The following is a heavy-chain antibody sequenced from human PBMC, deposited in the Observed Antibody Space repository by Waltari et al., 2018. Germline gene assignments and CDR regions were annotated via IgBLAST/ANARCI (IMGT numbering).Heavy chain of an antibody. Sequence: QVQLVQSGAEVKKPGASVKVSCKASGYTFTSYYMHWVRQAPGQGLEWMGIIDPSGGSTSYAQKFQGRGTMTRDTSTSTVYMELSSLRSEDTAVYYCAREVSGYSSSSNWFDPWGQGTLVTVSS. CDR2: IDPSGGST. D-gene: IGHD6-6*01. CDR1: GYTFTSYY. V-gene: IGHV1-46*01. CDR3: AREVSGYSSSSNWFDP. J-gene: IGHJ5*02.